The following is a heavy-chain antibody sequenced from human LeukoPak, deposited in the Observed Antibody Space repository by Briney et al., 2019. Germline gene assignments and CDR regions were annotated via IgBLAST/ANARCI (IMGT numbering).Heavy chain of an antibody. CDR1: GGSITGGSYY. D-gene: IGHD3-22*01. CDR2: IYYSGST. J-gene: IGHJ4*02. V-gene: IGHV4-39*02. CDR3: ARENPSGYYNRPIDY. Sequence: SETLSLTCTVSGGSITGGSYYWAWIRQSPGKGLEWIGSIYYSGSTHYSSSLKSRVTISVDTSKNLFSLRLNSVTAADTAIYYCARENPSGYYNRPIDYWGQGTLVTVSS.